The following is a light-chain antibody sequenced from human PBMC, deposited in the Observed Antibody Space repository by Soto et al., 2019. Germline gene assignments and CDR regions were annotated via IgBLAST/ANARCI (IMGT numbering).Light chain of an antibody. V-gene: IGKV1-5*01. Sequence: DIQMTQSPPTLSASIGDRVTITCWASQSISAWLAWYQQKPGKAPKLLIYDASSLESGVPSRFSGSGSGTEFTLTISSLQPDDFATYYCQQYNSYSSFGQGTKLEIK. J-gene: IGKJ2*01. CDR3: QQYNSYSS. CDR2: DAS. CDR1: QSISAW.